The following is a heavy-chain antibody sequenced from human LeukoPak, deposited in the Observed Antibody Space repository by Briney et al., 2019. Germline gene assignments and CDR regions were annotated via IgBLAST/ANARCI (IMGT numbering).Heavy chain of an antibody. D-gene: IGHD4-23*01. V-gene: IGHV3-74*01. CDR1: GSTFSSYW. CDR3: YGGNAEQ. Sequence: GVSLRFSCAASGSTFSSYWMHWVRQAPGKGLVWVSGINTDGSSTNYADSVKGRFTISRDNAKNTLYLQSNSFRVEDMAVYYCYGGNAEQWGQGTLVTVSS. J-gene: IGHJ1*01. CDR2: INTDGSST.